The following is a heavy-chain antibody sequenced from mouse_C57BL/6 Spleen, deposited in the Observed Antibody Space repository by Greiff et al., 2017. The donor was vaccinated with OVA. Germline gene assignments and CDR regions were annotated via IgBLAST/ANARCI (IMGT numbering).Heavy chain of an antibody. D-gene: IGHD4-1*02. J-gene: IGHJ3*01. V-gene: IGHV5-9-1*02. CDR3: TRVNWSWFAY. Sequence: EVQRVESGEGLVKPGGSLKLSCAASGFTFSSYAMSWVRQTPEKRLEWVAYISSGGDYIYYADTVKGRFTISRDNARNTLYLQMSSLKSEDTAMYYCTRVNWSWFAYWGQGTLVTVSA. CDR2: ISSGGDYI. CDR1: GFTFSSYA.